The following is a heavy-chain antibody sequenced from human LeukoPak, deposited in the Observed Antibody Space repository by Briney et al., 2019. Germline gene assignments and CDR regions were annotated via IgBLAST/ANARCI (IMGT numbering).Heavy chain of an antibody. V-gene: IGHV4-59*12. CDR2: IYYSGST. J-gene: IGHJ6*03. CDR3: ARGLVYGVVTQGGYYYYMDV. CDR1: GGSISSYY. D-gene: IGHD3-3*01. Sequence: SETLSLTCTVSGGSISSYYWSWIRQPPGKGLEWIGYIYYSGSTNYNPSLKSRVTMSVDTSKNQFSLKLSSVTAADTAVYYCARGLVYGVVTQGGYYYYMDVWGKGTTVTVSS.